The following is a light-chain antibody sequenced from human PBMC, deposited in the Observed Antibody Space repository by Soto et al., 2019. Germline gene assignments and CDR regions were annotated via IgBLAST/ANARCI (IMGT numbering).Light chain of an antibody. CDR2: GAS. CDR1: QSVSGN. CDR3: QQYNNRPPRT. J-gene: IGKJ1*01. V-gene: IGKV3-15*01. Sequence: EIVMTQSPATLSVSAGETATLFCRASQSVSGNVAWYQQKPGQAPRLLIYGASTRATGVPARFSGSGSGTEFVLTISSLQPEDFSVSFCQQYNNRPPRTFGQGTKVEVK.